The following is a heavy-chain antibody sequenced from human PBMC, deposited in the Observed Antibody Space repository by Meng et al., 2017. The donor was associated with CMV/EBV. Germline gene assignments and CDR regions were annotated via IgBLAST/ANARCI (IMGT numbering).Heavy chain of an antibody. D-gene: IGHD2-15*01. V-gene: IGHV4-34*01. CDR2: INHSGST. CDR1: GGSFRGYY. Sequence: SQTLSLPRAVYGGSFRGYYWSWIRQPPGKGLEWIGEINHSGSTNYNPSLKSRVTISVDTSKNQFSLKLSSVTAADTAVYYCARGYCSGGSCYLFGYFDLWGRGTLVTVSS. CDR3: ARGYCSGGSCYLFGYFDL. J-gene: IGHJ2*01.